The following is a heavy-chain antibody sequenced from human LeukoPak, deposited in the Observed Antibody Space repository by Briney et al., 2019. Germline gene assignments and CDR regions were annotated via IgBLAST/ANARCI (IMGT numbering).Heavy chain of an antibody. CDR3: ARRTGTYYYDSSGYSPWRYYFDY. CDR2: INHSGTT. Sequence: PGGSLRLSCAASGFTFSSYWMSWIRQPPGKGLEWIGDINHSGTTNYSPSLKSRVTTSVDTSKNQFSLKLSSVTAADTAVFYCARRTGTYYYDSSGYSPWRYYFDYWGQGTLVTVSS. D-gene: IGHD3-22*01. CDR1: GFTFSSYW. V-gene: IGHV4-34*01. J-gene: IGHJ4*02.